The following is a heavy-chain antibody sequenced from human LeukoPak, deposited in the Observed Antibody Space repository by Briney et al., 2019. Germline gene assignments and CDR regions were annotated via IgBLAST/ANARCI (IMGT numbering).Heavy chain of an antibody. Sequence: ASVKVSCKASGYTFTGYYMHWVRQAPGQGLEWMGWINPKSGGTNYAQKFQGRVTITRDTSISTAYMELSRLRSDDTAVYYCASPFFQREYCTNGVCYPFDPWGQGTLVTVSS. CDR1: GYTFTGYY. V-gene: IGHV1-2*02. CDR3: ASPFFQREYCTNGVCYPFDP. CDR2: INPKSGGT. J-gene: IGHJ5*02. D-gene: IGHD2-8*01.